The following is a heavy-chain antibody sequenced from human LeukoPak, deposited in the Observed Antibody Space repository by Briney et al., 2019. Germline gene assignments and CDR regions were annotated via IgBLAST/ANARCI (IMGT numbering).Heavy chain of an antibody. V-gene: IGHV3-30*02. J-gene: IGHJ4*02. CDR3: ARDGNGDYGTIDY. D-gene: IGHD4-17*01. Sequence: GGSLRLSCAASGFTFSSYGMHWVRQAPGKGLEWVAFIRYDGSNKYYADSVKGRFTISRDNAKNSLYLQMNSLRAEDTAVYYCARDGNGDYGTIDYWGQGTLVTVSS. CDR2: IRYDGSNK. CDR1: GFTFSSYG.